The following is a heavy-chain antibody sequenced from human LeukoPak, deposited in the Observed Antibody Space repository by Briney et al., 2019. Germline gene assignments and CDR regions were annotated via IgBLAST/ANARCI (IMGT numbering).Heavy chain of an antibody. Sequence: SVKVSCKASGYTFTGYYMHWVRQAPGQGLEWMGWINPNSGGAKYAQNFQGRVIMTTDTSISTAYMELSSLRSDDTAVYYCARSSPPTYYHFYYYMDVWGKGSTVTVSS. V-gene: IGHV1-2*02. D-gene: IGHD6-13*01. J-gene: IGHJ6*03. CDR2: INPNSGGA. CDR3: ARSSPPTYYHFYYYMDV. CDR1: GYTFTGYY.